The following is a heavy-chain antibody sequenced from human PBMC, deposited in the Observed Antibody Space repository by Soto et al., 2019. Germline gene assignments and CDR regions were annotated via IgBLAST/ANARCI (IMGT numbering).Heavy chain of an antibody. Sequence: QVQLVQSGAEVKKPGSSVKVSCKASGGTFSTYAITWVRQAPGQGLEWMGGIIPIFGTANYAQKFQGRVTITADESTSTAYMELISLRSEDTAVYYCARAGDYYDSSGYYYGMDVWGQGTTVTVSS. CDR3: ARAGDYYDSSGYYYGMDV. D-gene: IGHD3-22*01. CDR1: GGTFSTYA. V-gene: IGHV1-69*01. J-gene: IGHJ6*02. CDR2: IIPIFGTA.